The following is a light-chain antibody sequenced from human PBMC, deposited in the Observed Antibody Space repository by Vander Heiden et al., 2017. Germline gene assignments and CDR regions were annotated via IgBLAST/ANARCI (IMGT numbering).Light chain of an antibody. CDR2: EAS. CDR1: SSNLGVYKY. J-gene: IGLJ1*01. Sequence: QSALTQPAPVSGSPGTSMPTSCTGTSSNLGVYKYVSWYQQHPGKAPKVIIYEASHRPSGVSIRFSGSKSGNTASLTISGLQAEDEADYYCTSYIDSSTYVFGTGTKVTVL. CDR3: TSYIDSSTYV. V-gene: IGLV2-14*01.